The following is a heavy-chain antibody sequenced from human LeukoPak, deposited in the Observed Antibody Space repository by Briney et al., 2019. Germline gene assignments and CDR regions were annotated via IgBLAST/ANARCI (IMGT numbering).Heavy chain of an antibody. D-gene: IGHD5-18*01. J-gene: IGHJ4*02. Sequence: GGSLRLSCAASGFTFSSYGMHWVRQAPGKGLEWVAFIRYDGSNKYYADSVKGRFTISRDNSKDTLYLQMNSLRAEDTAVYYCARGASDTAMVIDYWGQGTLVTVSS. CDR3: ARGASDTAMVIDY. CDR1: GFTFSSYG. V-gene: IGHV3-30*02. CDR2: IRYDGSNK.